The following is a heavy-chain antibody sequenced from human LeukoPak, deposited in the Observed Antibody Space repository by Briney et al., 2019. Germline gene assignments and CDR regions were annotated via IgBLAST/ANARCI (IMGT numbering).Heavy chain of an antibody. CDR1: GFTFSSYG. D-gene: IGHD6-13*01. V-gene: IGHV3-30*02. CDR3: AKDLKESSSWPQLDY. CDR2: IRYDGSNK. Sequence: PGGSLRLSCAASGFTFSSYGMHWVRQAPGKGLEWVAFIRYDGSNKYYADSVKGRFTISRDNSKNTLYLQMNSLRAEDTAVYYCAKDLKESSSWPQLDYWGQGTLVTVSS. J-gene: IGHJ4*02.